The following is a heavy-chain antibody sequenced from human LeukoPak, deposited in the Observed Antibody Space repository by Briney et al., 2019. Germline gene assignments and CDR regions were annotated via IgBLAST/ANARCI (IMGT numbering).Heavy chain of an antibody. J-gene: IGHJ4*02. D-gene: IGHD3-16*02. CDR1: GFTFSSYS. CDR3: AREPSGWGELSPGDVVDY. Sequence: AGGSLRLSCAASGFTFSSYSMNWVRQAPGKGLEWVSYISSSSSTIYYADSVKGRFTISRDNAKNSLYLQMNSLRAEDTAVYYCAREPSGWGELSPGDVVDYWGQGTLVTVSS. V-gene: IGHV3-48*04. CDR2: ISSSSSTI.